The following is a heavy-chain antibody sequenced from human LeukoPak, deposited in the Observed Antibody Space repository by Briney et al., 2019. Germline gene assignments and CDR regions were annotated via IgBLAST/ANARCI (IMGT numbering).Heavy chain of an antibody. CDR3: ARRRGSSTGQFDC. J-gene: IGHJ4*02. V-gene: IGHV5-51*07. CDR1: GYSFTSYW. Sequence: GESLKISCKGSGYSFTSYWIGWVHQMPGKGLEWVGIIYPNDSDTRYSPSFQGQVTISADKSISTAYLQWGSLKASDTAMYYCARRRGSSTGQFDCWGQGTLVTV. D-gene: IGHD2-2*01. CDR2: IYPNDSDT.